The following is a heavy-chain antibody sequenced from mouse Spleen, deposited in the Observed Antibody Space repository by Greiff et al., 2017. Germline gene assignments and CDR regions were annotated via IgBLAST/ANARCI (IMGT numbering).Heavy chain of an antibody. J-gene: IGHJ3*01. CDR2: ISSGSSTI. D-gene: IGHD2-1*01. Sequence: EVNVVESGGGLVKPGGSLKLSCAASGFTFSDYGMHWVRQAPEKGLEWVAYISSGSSTIYYADTVKGRFTISRDNAKNTLFLQMTSLRSEDTAMYYCARGNYGNYAWFAYWGQGTLVTVSA. CDR3: ARGNYGNYAWFAY. CDR1: GFTFSDYG. V-gene: IGHV5-17*01.